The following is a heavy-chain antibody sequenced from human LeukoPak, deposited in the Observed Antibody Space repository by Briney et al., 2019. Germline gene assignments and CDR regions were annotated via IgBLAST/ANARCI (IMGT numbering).Heavy chain of an antibody. D-gene: IGHD5-24*01. V-gene: IGHV4-61*01. CDR3: ARDRDGGIDY. J-gene: IGHJ4*02. CDR2: IYYSGST. Sequence: KPSETLSLTCTVSGVSVSSGSYYWSWIRQPPGKGLEWIGYIYYSGSTNYNPSLKSRVTISVDTSKNQFSLKLSSVTAADTAVYYCARDRDGGIDYWGQGTLVTVSS. CDR1: GVSVSSGSYY.